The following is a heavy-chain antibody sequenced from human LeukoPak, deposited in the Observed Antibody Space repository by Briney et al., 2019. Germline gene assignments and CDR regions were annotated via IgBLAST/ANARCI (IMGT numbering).Heavy chain of an antibody. CDR1: GFAFSSYW. CDR3: ARDGVSSSPDFDY. Sequence: GGSLRLSCAASGFAFSSYWMYWVRQAPGKGLEWVANIKPDGSEKNYVDSVKGRFIISRDNAKNSLYLQMNSLRAEDTAVYYCARDGVSSSPDFDYWGQGTLVTVSS. J-gene: IGHJ4*02. V-gene: IGHV3-7*01. D-gene: IGHD6-6*01. CDR2: IKPDGSEK.